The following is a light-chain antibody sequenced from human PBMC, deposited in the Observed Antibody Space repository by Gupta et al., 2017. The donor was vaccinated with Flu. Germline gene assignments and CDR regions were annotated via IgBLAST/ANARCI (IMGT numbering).Light chain of an antibody. V-gene: IGLV3-21*03. Sequence: SYVLTQPPSVSVAPGKTAKITCGGDHIGGKSVHWYPQKPGPAPVLVVFDGIDRPSGIPERFSGSNSVNTATLTISSVEAGDEADYYCQVWDSTSDHQVFGAGTKLTVL. CDR1: HIGGKS. CDR3: QVWDSTSDHQV. CDR2: DGI. J-gene: IGLJ2*01.